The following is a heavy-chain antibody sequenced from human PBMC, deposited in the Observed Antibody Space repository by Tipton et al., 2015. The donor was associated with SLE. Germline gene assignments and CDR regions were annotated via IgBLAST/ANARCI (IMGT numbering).Heavy chain of an antibody. D-gene: IGHD6-13*01. CDR3: ADGIAAAGTYFQH. CDR2: INHSGST. J-gene: IGHJ1*01. V-gene: IGHV4-34*01. Sequence: TLSLTCAVYGGSFSGYYWSWIRQPPGKGLEWIGEINHSGSTNYNPSLKSRVTISVDTSKNQFSLKLSSVTAADTAVYYCADGIAAAGTYFQHWGQGTLVTVSS. CDR1: GGSFSGYY.